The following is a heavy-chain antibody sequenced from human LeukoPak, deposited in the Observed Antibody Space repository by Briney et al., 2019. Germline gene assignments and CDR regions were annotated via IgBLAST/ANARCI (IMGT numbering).Heavy chain of an antibody. J-gene: IGHJ5*02. CDR2: IIPILGIA. CDR3: ARDTARHYYYDSSGPNWFDP. CDR1: GGTFSSYA. D-gene: IGHD3-22*01. Sequence: SVKVSCKASGGTFSSYAISWVRQAPGQGLEWMGRIIPILGIANYAQKFQGRVTINADKSTSTAYMELSSLRSEDTAVYYCARDTARHYYYDSSGPNWFDPWGQGTLVTVS. V-gene: IGHV1-69*04.